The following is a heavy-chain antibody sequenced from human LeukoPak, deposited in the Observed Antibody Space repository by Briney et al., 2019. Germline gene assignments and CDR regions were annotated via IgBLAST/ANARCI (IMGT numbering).Heavy chain of an antibody. Sequence: SVKVSCKASGGTFSSYSISWVRQAPGQGLEWMGGIIPLFGTTNYAQKFQGRLTITADESTSTAYMELSSLISEDTAVYYCARDLVPGGRFWSGYYIWGQGTLVTVSS. CDR1: GGTFSSYS. CDR3: ARDLVPGGRFWSGYYI. CDR2: IIPLFGTT. J-gene: IGHJ4*02. V-gene: IGHV1-69*13. D-gene: IGHD3-3*01.